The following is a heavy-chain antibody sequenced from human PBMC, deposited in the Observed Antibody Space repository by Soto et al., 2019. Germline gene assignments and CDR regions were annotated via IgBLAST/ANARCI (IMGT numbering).Heavy chain of an antibody. D-gene: IGHD6-19*01. V-gene: IGHV3-30-3*01. Sequence: PGGSLRLSCAASGFTFSSYAMHWVRQAPGKGLEWVAVISYDGSNKYYADSVKGRFTISRDNSKNTLYLQMNSLRAEDTAVYYCARSGIAVAGPFDYWGQGTLVTVSS. CDR1: GFTFSSYA. CDR2: ISYDGSNK. CDR3: ARSGIAVAGPFDY. J-gene: IGHJ4*02.